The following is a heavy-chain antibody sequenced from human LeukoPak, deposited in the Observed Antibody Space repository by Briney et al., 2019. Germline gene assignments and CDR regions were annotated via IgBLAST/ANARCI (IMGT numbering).Heavy chain of an antibody. CDR3: TSARNPYYYDSSQEPPDAFDI. V-gene: IGHV3-49*03. CDR1: GFTFGDYA. CDR2: IRSKAYGGTT. D-gene: IGHD3-22*01. J-gene: IGHJ3*02. Sequence: GGSLRLSCTASGFTFGDYAMSWFRQAPGKRLEWVGFIRSKAYGGTTEYAASVKGRFTISRDDSKSIAYLQMNSLKTEDTAVYYCTSARNPYYYDSSQEPPDAFDIWGQGTMVTVSS.